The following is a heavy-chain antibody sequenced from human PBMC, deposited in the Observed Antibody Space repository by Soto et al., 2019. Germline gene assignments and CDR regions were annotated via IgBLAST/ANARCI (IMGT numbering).Heavy chain of an antibody. V-gene: IGHV1-69*13. D-gene: IGHD2-15*01. CDR2: IIPIFGTA. J-gene: IGHJ6*02. CDR1: GGTFSSYA. Sequence: SVKVSCKASGGTFSSYAISWVRQAPGQGLEWMGGIIPIFGTANYAQKFQGRVTITADESTSTAYMELSSLRSEDTAVYYCAKPYTGYCSGGSCQTEYYYGMDVWGQGTTVTVSS. CDR3: AKPYTGYCSGGSCQTEYYYGMDV.